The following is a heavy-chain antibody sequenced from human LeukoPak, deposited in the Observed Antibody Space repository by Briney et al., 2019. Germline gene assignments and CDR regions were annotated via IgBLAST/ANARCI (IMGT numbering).Heavy chain of an antibody. CDR3: ARRIQLWSYWHFDL. CDR1: GGSFTTYS. J-gene: IGHJ2*01. CDR2: VHSNGNT. D-gene: IGHD5-18*01. Sequence: SETLSLTCTVSGGSFTTYSWSWIRQPPGKGLDWIGDVHSNGNTNYNPSLKNRVTMSIDTSRDQFSLTLTSVAAADTAIYCARRIQLWSYWHFDLWRRGTLVTVSS. V-gene: IGHV4-4*08.